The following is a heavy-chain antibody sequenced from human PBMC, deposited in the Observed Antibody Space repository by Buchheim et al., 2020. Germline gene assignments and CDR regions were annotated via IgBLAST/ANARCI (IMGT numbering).Heavy chain of an antibody. J-gene: IGHJ5*02. CDR1: GGSISSGGYY. V-gene: IGHV4-31*03. CDR2: IYYSGST. D-gene: IGHD3-22*01. Sequence: QVQLQESGPGLVKPSQTLSLTCTVSGGSISSGGYYWSWIRQHPGKGLEWIGYIYYSGSTYYNPSLKSRVTISVDTSKNQFSLKLSSVTAADTAVYYCARGDYWDYDSSGSPEPKNWFDPWGQGTL. CDR3: ARGDYWDYDSSGSPEPKNWFDP.